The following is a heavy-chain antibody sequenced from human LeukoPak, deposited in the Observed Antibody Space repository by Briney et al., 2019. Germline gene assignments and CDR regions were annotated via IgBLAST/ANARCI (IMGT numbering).Heavy chain of an antibody. CDR2: INDSGRS. V-gene: IGHV4-34*01. CDR1: GGSFSDYY. Sequence: NPSETLSLTCGVFGGSFSDYYWSWIRQFPGQGLEWIGEINDSGRSNCNPSLKSRVTISVDTSKNQFSLKLTSVTAADTAVYYCTGHRKGFYYGVGVWGQGTTVIVS. CDR3: TGHRKGFYYGVGV. J-gene: IGHJ6*02.